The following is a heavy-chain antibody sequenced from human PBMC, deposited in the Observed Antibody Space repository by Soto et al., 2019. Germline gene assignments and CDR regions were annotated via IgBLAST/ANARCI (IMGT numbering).Heavy chain of an antibody. D-gene: IGHD2-2*01. CDR1: GFTFSNYS. Sequence: EVQLVQSGGGLVQPGGSLRLSCAASGFTFSNYSMNWFRQSPAMGLEWVSYITGSRSTIYYAASVRGRFTISRDNARSSLYLQMNSLRDEDTAVYYCARAGHVPGALVDYWDQGNLVIVSS. CDR2: ITGSRSTI. J-gene: IGHJ4*02. CDR3: ARAGHVPGALVDY. V-gene: IGHV3-48*02.